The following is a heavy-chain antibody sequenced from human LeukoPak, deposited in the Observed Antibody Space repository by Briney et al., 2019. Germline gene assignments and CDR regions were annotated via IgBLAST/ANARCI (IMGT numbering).Heavy chain of an antibody. CDR2: ISSTSSYI. V-gene: IGHV3-21*01. Sequence: GGSLRLSCAASGFTFSSYTMNWVRQAPGKGLEWVSSISSTSSYISYADSVKGRFTGSRDNAKNSLYLQMNSLRAEDTAMYYCARLYCIGDCPPGYWGQGTLVTVSS. J-gene: IGHJ4*02. CDR3: ARLYCIGDCPPGY. D-gene: IGHD2-21*02. CDR1: GFTFSSYT.